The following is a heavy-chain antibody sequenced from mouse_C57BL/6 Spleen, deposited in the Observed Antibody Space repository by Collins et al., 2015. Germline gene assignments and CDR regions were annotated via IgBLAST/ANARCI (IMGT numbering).Heavy chain of an antibody. V-gene: IGHV1-74*01. CDR2: IHPSDSDT. D-gene: IGHD2-12*01. Sequence: QVQLQQPGAELVKPGASVKVFCKASGYTFTRYWMHWVKQRPGQGLEWIGRIHPSDSDTNYNQKFKGKATLTVDKFSSTAYMQLSSLTSEDSAVYYCAIGDYYRNAMDYWGQGTSVTVSS. CDR1: GYTFTRYW. CDR3: AIGDYYRNAMDY. J-gene: IGHJ4*01.